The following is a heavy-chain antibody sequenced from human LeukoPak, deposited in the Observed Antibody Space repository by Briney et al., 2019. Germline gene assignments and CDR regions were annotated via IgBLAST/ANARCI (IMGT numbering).Heavy chain of an antibody. Sequence: PGGSLRLSCAASGFTFSSYAMHWVRQAPGKGLEYVSAISSNGGSTYYANSVKGRFTISRDNSKNTLHLQMGSMRAEDMAVYYCAAVVRAVAEGGDKKKLAKDYYYYYYMDVWGKGTTVTVSS. CDR1: GFTFSSYA. CDR3: AAVVRAVAEGGDKKKLAKDYYYYYYMDV. J-gene: IGHJ6*03. V-gene: IGHV3-64*01. CDR2: ISSNGGST. D-gene: IGHD6-19*01.